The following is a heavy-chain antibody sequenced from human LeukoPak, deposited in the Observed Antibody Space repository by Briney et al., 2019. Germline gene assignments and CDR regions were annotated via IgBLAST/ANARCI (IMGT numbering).Heavy chain of an antibody. J-gene: IGHJ6*02. D-gene: IGHD3-10*01. CDR1: GFTFSSYG. Sequence: GGSLRLSCAASGFTFSSYGMHWVRQAPGKGLEWVAVIWYDGSNKYYADSVKGRFTISRDNSKNTLYLQMNSLRAEDTAVYYCARAHYYGSAYGMDVWGQGTTVTASS. CDR2: IWYDGSNK. V-gene: IGHV3-33*01. CDR3: ARAHYYGSAYGMDV.